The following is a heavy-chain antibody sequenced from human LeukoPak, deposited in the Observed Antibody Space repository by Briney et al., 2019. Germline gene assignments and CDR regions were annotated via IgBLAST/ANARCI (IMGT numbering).Heavy chain of an antibody. Sequence: SETLSLTCTVSGYSISSGYYWGWIRQPPGKGLEWIGSIYHSGSTYYNPSLKSRVTISVDTSENQFSLKLSSVTAADTAVYYCARLDRDSSGYYGNDYWGQGTLVTVSS. D-gene: IGHD3-22*01. CDR1: GYSISSGYY. CDR2: IYHSGST. V-gene: IGHV4-38-2*02. J-gene: IGHJ4*02. CDR3: ARLDRDSSGYYGNDY.